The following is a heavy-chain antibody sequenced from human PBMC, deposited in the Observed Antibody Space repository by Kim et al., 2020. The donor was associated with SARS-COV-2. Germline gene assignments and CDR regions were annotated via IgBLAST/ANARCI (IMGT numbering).Heavy chain of an antibody. J-gene: IGHJ5*02. CDR3: ARDWSGSYSSWFDH. Sequence: AWSVKARFTNSRDNSKNTLYLQMSSLGAEDTAVYYCARDWSGSYSSWFDHWGQGTLVTVSS. D-gene: IGHD1-26*01. V-gene: IGHV3-30*15.